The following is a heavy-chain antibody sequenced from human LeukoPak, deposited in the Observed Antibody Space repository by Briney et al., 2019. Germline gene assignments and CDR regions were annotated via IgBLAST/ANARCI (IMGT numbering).Heavy chain of an antibody. CDR1: GFTFSSYS. Sequence: GGSLRLSCAASGFTFSSYSMNWVRQAPGKGLEWVSYISSSSSTIYYADSVKGRFTISRDNAKNSLYLQMNSLRAEDTAVYYCARVSDSWSGSKDAFDIWGQGTMVTVSS. CDR2: ISSSSSTI. V-gene: IGHV3-48*01. CDR3: ARVSDSWSGSKDAFDI. D-gene: IGHD3-3*01. J-gene: IGHJ3*02.